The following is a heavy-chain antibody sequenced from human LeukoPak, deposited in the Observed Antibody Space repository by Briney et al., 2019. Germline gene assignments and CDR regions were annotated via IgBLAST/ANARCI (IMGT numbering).Heavy chain of an antibody. CDR2: ISGSGGST. V-gene: IGHV3-23*01. J-gene: IGHJ4*02. CDR3: VKNEDIVVVPAAMDY. Sequence: GGSLRLSCAASGFTFRSYAMSWVRQAPGKGLEWVSTISGSGGSTYYADSVKGRFTTSRDNSKNTLYLQMNSLRAEDTAVYYCVKNEDIVVVPAAMDYWGQGTLVTVSS. D-gene: IGHD2-2*01. CDR1: GFTFRSYA.